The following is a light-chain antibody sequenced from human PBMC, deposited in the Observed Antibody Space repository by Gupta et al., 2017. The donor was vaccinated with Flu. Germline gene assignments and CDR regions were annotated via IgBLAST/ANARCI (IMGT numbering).Light chain of an antibody. CDR3: YSADSSMRGSKV. V-gene: IGLV1-40*01. CDR2: WNS. J-gene: IGLJ3*02. Sequence: QSVLTQPPSVSGAPGQRVTISCTGSSSNIGAGYDVHWYKQLPGTATQPLIFWNSNRTSGVPDRFSCATFCNSASPETNGRKDEDEADDYCYSADSSMRGSKVFGGGTKRTVI. CDR1: SSNIGAGYD.